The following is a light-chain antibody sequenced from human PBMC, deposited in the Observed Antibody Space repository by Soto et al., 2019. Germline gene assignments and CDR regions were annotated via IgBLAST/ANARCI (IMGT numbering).Light chain of an antibody. CDR2: DAS. CDR1: QSVSSY. V-gene: IGKV3-11*01. CDR3: QQRSNWPPLT. Sequence: ELVLTQSPATLSLSPGERATLSCRASQSVSSYLDWYQQKPGQAPRLLIYDASNRATGIPARFSGSGSGTDFTLTISSLEPEDFAIYCCQQRSNWPPLTFGGGTKVEIK. J-gene: IGKJ4*01.